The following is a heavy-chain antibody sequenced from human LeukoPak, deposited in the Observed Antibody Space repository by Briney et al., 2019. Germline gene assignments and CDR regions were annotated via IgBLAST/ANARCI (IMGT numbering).Heavy chain of an antibody. J-gene: IGHJ4*02. D-gene: IGHD5-18*01. CDR1: GFTFSNYG. CDR3: AKEGTAMVNWLFDY. CDR2: ISGSGGST. V-gene: IGHV3-23*01. Sequence: GGSLRLSCAASGFTFSNYGMSWVRQAPGKGLEWVSGISGSGGSTYYADSVKGRFTISRDNSKNTLYLQMNSLRAEDTAVYYCAKEGTAMVNWLFDYWGQGTLVTVSS.